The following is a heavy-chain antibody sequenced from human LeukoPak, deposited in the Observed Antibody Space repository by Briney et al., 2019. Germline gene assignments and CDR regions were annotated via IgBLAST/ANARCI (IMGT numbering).Heavy chain of an antibody. CDR2: IYYSGST. CDR3: ARHQVGDYWFDP. J-gene: IGHJ5*02. V-gene: IGHV4-59*08. Sequence: PSETLSLTCAVSGGSISSYYWSWIRQPPGKGLEWIGYIYYSGSTNYNPSLKSRVTISVDTSKNQFSLKLSSVTAADTAVYYCARHQVGDYWFDPWGQGTLVTVSS. CDR1: GGSISSYY. D-gene: IGHD4-17*01.